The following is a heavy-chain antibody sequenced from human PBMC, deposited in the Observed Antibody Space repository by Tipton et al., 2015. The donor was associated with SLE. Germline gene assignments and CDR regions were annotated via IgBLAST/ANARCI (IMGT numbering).Heavy chain of an antibody. CDR3: ARDEVVMPAAYYSFYYIDV. V-gene: IGHV4-61*02. CDR1: GGSISRFRSY. D-gene: IGHD2-2*01. CDR2: IDFRGNT. J-gene: IGHJ6*03. Sequence: TLSLTCTVSGGSISRFRSYWNWIRQPAGKGLEWIGRIDFRGNTNYNPSLKSPVAISLDTSKNQFSLRLDSVTAGHTALYFCARDEVVMPAAYYSFYYIDVWGTGTSVTVSS.